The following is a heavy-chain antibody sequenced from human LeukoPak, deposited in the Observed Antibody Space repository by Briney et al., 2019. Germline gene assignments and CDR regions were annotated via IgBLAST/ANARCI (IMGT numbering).Heavy chain of an antibody. V-gene: IGHV3-64*01. D-gene: IGHD1/OR15-1a*01. CDR1: GFTFSSYA. Sequence: GGSLRLSCAASGFTFSSYAMHWVRQAPGKGLEYVSAISSNGGSTYYANSVKGRFTISRDNSKNTLYLQMGSLRAEDMAVYYCARVAEEHDDAFDIRGQGTMVTVSS. CDR3: ARVAEEHDDAFDI. CDR2: ISSNGGST. J-gene: IGHJ3*02.